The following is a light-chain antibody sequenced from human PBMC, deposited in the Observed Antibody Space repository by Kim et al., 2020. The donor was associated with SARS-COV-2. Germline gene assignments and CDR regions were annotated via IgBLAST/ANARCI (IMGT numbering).Light chain of an antibody. CDR3: QQYSSSPRT. CDR1: QSVSNNY. Sequence: EIVLTQSPGTLSLSPGERATLSCRASQSVSNNYLAWYQQKAGQAPRLLIYGASSRATGIPDRFSGSGSGTDFTLTISRLEPEDFVVYYCQQYSSSPRTFGQGTKVDSK. J-gene: IGKJ1*01. V-gene: IGKV3-20*01. CDR2: GAS.